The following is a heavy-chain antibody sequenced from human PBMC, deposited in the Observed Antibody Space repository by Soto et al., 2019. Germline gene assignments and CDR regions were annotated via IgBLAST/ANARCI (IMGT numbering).Heavy chain of an antibody. CDR1: GYTFTSYG. CDR3: ARRRGSGVGATWFDP. D-gene: IGHD1-26*01. J-gene: IGHJ5*02. Sequence: GASVKVSCKASGYTFTSYGISWVRQAPGQGLEWMGWISAYNGNTNYAQKLQGRVTMTTDTSTSTAYMELRSLRSDDTAVYYCARRRGSGVGATWFDPWGQGTLVTVPS. V-gene: IGHV1-18*01. CDR2: ISAYNGNT.